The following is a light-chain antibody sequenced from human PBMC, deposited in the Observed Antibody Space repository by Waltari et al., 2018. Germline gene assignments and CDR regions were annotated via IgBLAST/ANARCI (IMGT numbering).Light chain of an antibody. V-gene: IGKV3-11*01. CDR2: DSS. CDR1: QSVSGS. CDR3: QQYNNWPWT. J-gene: IGKJ1*01. Sequence: EIVLTQSPATLSLSPGESATLSCRASQSVSGSLAWYQQKPGQPPRLLIYDSSNRATGIPARFSGSGSGTDFTLTISSLQSEDFAVYYCQQYNNWPWTFGQGTKVEIK.